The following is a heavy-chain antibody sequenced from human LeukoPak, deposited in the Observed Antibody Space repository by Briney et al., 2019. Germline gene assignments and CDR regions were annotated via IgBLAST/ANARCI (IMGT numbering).Heavy chain of an antibody. J-gene: IGHJ4*02. CDR3: ARERERGPYSSSPGY. V-gene: IGHV1-3*01. CDR1: GYTFTSYA. CDR2: INAGNGNT. D-gene: IGHD6-13*01. Sequence: ASVKVSCKASGYTFTSYAMHWVRQAPGQRLEWMGWINAGNGNTKYSQKFQGRVIITRDTSASTAYMELSSLRSEDTAVYYCARERERGPYSSSPGYWGQGTLVTVSS.